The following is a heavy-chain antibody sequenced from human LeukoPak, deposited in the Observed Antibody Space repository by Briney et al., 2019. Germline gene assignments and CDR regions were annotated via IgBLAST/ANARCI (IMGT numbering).Heavy chain of an antibody. Sequence: PSETLSLTCTVSGGSISSYYWSWIRQPPGKGLEWIGYIYYSGSTNYNPSLKSRVTISVDTSKNQFSLKLSSVTAADTAVYYCARITGVEMATIARYFDLWGRGTLVTVSS. CDR1: GGSISSYY. V-gene: IGHV4-59*01. J-gene: IGHJ2*01. CDR2: IYYSGST. D-gene: IGHD5-24*01. CDR3: ARITGVEMATIARYFDL.